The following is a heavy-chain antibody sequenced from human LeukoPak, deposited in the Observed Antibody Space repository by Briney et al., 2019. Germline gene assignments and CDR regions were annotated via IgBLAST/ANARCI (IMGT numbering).Heavy chain of an antibody. CDR3: AKVSHFWSGYFDY. V-gene: IGHV3-23*01. J-gene: IGHJ4*02. Sequence: GSLRLSCAASGFSFSSYAMSWVRQAPGKGLEWVSRISGSGGSTYYADSVRGRFTISRDISKNTLYLQMNSLRAEDTAVYYCAKVSHFWSGYFDYWGQGTLVTVSS. CDR2: ISGSGGST. D-gene: IGHD3-3*02. CDR1: GFSFSSYA.